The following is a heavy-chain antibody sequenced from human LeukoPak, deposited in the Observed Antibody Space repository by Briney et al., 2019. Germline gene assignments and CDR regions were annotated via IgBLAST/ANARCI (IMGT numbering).Heavy chain of an antibody. CDR2: VSASGSAT. V-gene: IGHV3-48*02. CDR1: GFTFSSYT. J-gene: IGHJ4*02. CDR3: ARISGLGAREYLDH. D-gene: IGHD2/OR15-2a*01. Sequence: GGSLRLSCAASGFTFSSYTMNWVRQAPGKGLEWVLYVSASGSATYYGDSVKGRFTISRDNDKDSVYMQMNSLRDEDTAVYYCARISGLGAREYLDHWGQGTLVTVSS.